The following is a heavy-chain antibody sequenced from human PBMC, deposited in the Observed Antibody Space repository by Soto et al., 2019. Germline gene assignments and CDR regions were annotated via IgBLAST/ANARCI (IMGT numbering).Heavy chain of an antibody. CDR2: INDGGSA. Sequence: QVQLQQWGAGLLKPSETLSLTCAVYGGSFSGYSWTWIRQSPGKGLEWIGQINDGGSANYNPSLKSRVTISVDTSNNEFFLELSSVTAADMAVYYCARGLFSETHYSGGWYFFDYWGQGTLVTVSS. J-gene: IGHJ4*02. V-gene: IGHV4-34*01. CDR3: ARGLFSETHYSGGWYFFDY. CDR1: GGSFSGYS. D-gene: IGHD1-26*01.